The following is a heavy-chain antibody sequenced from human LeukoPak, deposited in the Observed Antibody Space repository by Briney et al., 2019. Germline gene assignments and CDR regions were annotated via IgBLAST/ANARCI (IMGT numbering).Heavy chain of an antibody. CDR3: ARRVAAITAVNAFDI. D-gene: IGHD2-15*01. J-gene: IGHJ3*02. V-gene: IGHV4-59*08. CDR2: ISYSGST. CDR1: GDSISGYY. Sequence: SETLSLTCTVSGDSISGYYWSWIRQPPGKGLEWIGYISYSGSTSYNPSLKSRVTISVDTSKNQFSLKLSSVTAADTAVYYCARRVAAITAVNAFDIWGQGTMVTVSS.